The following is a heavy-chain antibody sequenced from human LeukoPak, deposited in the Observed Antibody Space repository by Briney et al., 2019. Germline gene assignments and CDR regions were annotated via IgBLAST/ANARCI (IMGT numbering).Heavy chain of an antibody. D-gene: IGHD2-8*01. V-gene: IGHV3-13*04. CDR3: ARGNGPNHYGLDV. Sequence: GGSLRLSCGASGFIFSSYDLHWVRQAPGKGLEWVSGIGTAGDTYYPGSVRGQFTISRENAKNSLYLQMNSLRVGDTAVYYCARGNGPNHYGLDVWGQGTTVTVSS. J-gene: IGHJ6*02. CDR1: GFIFSSYD. CDR2: IGTAGDT.